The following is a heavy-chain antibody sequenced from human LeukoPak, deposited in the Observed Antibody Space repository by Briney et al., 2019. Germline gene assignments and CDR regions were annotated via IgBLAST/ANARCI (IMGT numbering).Heavy chain of an antibody. CDR2: LDHEDGGT. V-gene: IGHV1-24*01. J-gene: IGHJ3*02. D-gene: IGHD2-15*01. CDR1: GYTLTELC. Sequence: ASVRVSCKVSGYTLTELCMHWVRQAPGKGLEGMGGLDHEDGGTIYAQKFQGRVTMTEDTSTDTAYMELSSLRSEDTAVYYCTTDGRYCSGGRCYGQDWNACDTSGQGTTVTVSS. CDR3: TTDGRYCSGGRCYGQDWNACDT.